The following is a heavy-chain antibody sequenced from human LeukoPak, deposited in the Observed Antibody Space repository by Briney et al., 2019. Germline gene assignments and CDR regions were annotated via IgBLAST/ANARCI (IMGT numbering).Heavy chain of an antibody. CDR1: GFTFSRYW. V-gene: IGHV3-7*01. CDR2: IKQDGSEK. J-gene: IGHJ2*01. Sequence: PGGSLRLSCAAAGFTFSRYWMSWVRQAPGKGLEWVANIKQDGSEKSYVDSVKGRFTISRDNAKNSLFLQMNSLRAEDTAVYYCARSVYSGYYYSSCYFDLWGRGTLVTVSS. D-gene: IGHD1-26*01. CDR3: ARSVYSGYYYSSCYFDL.